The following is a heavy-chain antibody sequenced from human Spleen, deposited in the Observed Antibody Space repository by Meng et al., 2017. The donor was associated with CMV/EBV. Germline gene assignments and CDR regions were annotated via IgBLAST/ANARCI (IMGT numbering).Heavy chain of an antibody. J-gene: IGHJ5*02. CDR2: INPNSGGT. CDR1: GYTFTGYY. CDR3: ARDGVGMVRVFDP. V-gene: IGHV1-2*02. Sequence: ASVKVSCKASGYTFTGYYMHWVRQAPGQGLEWMGWINPNSGGTNYAQKFQGRVTMTRDTSISTAYMELSRLRSDDTAVYYCARDGVGMVRVFDPWGQGTLVTVSS. D-gene: IGHD3-3*01.